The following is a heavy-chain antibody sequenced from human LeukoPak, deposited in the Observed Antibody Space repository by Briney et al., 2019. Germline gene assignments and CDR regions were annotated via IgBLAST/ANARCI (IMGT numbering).Heavy chain of an antibody. CDR2: ISGSSSYI. D-gene: IGHD3-10*01. Sequence: GGSLRLSCAASGFTFSSYSMNWVRQAPGKGLEWVSSISGSSSYIYYADSVKGRFTISRDNAKNSLYLQMNSLRAEDTAVYYCARAASGNWFDPWGQGTLVTVSS. CDR1: GFTFSSYS. CDR3: ARAASGNWFDP. J-gene: IGHJ5*02. V-gene: IGHV3-21*01.